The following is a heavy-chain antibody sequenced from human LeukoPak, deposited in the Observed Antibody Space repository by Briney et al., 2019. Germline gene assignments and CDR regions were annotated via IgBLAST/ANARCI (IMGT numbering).Heavy chain of an antibody. CDR3: ATRYGSGSYYRNFWFDP. V-gene: IGHV4-4*02. D-gene: IGHD3-10*01. CDR2: IYHSGST. Sequence: SETLSLTCAVSGGSISSSNWWSWVRQPPGKGLDWIGEIYHSGSTNYNPSLKSRVTISVDKSKNQFSLKLSSVTAADTAVYYCATRYGSGSYYRNFWFDPWGQGTLVTVSS. CDR1: GGSISSSNW. J-gene: IGHJ5*02.